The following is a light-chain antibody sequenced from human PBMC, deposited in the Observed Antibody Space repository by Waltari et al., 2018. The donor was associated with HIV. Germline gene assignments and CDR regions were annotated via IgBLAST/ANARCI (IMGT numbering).Light chain of an antibody. CDR3: FSAADDNLRV. CDR1: ALPKYY. J-gene: IGLJ3*02. V-gene: IGLV3-27*01. Sequence: SYELTQPSSVSVSPGQTARIPRSGDALPKYYARWYQQKPGQAPVLVIYKNTERPSGIPGRFSGSRSGTTVTLTISGAQVGDEADYYCFSAADDNLRVFGGGTKLTVL. CDR2: KNT.